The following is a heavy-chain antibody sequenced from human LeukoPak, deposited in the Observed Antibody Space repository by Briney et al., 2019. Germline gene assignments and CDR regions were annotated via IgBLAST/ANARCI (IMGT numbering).Heavy chain of an antibody. CDR3: ARGGVDY. J-gene: IGHJ4*02. Sequence: GGSLRLSCAASGFTFSTYGTHWVRQAPGKGLEWVAVIAYDGKTTYYADSVKGRFTISRDNAKNTLYLQMNSLRAEDTAVYYCARGGVDYWGQGTLVTVSS. CDR1: GFTFSTYG. D-gene: IGHD3-16*01. CDR2: IAYDGKTT. V-gene: IGHV3-30*03.